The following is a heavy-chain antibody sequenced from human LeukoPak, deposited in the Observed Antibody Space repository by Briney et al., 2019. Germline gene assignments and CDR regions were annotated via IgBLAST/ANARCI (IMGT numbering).Heavy chain of an antibody. CDR1: GFTFSSYG. D-gene: IGHD3-22*01. V-gene: IGHV3-23*01. CDR2: ISGSGGST. J-gene: IGHJ3*02. Sequence: HSGGSLRLSCAASGFTFSSYGMSWVRQAPGKGLEWVSAISGSGGSTYYADSVKGRFTISRDNSKNTLYLQMNSLRAEDTAVYYCAKDYYDSSGYYSDAFDIWGQGTMVTVSS. CDR3: AKDYYDSSGYYSDAFDI.